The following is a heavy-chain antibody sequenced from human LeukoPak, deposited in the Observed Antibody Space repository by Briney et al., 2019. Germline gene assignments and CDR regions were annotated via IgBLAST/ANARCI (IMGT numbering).Heavy chain of an antibody. CDR3: AREGGYDILAGYHDY. D-gene: IGHD3-9*01. CDR1: GYIFTTYF. V-gene: IGHV1-2*02. J-gene: IGHJ4*02. Sequence: ASVKLSFKASGYIFTTYFIHWVRQAPGQGLEWMGWINPNNGDTNYVQKFQGRVTMTRDTSISTAYMELTRLRSDDTAVYYCAREGGYDILAGYHDYWGQGTLVTVSS. CDR2: INPNNGDT.